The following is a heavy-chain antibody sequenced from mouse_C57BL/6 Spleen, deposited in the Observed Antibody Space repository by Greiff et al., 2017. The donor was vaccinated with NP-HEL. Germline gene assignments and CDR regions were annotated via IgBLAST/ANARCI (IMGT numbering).Heavy chain of an antibody. J-gene: IGHJ1*03. CDR3: ARGVYDYDNWYFGV. CDR1: GYTFTSYD. CDR2: IYPSGGST. V-gene: IGHV1-85*01. Sequence: VQLQQSGPELVKPGASVKLSCKASGYTFTSYDINWVKQRPGQGLEWIGLIYPSGGSTKYNAKFKGKATLTVDTSSSKEYTKLHVLTSENSAVYDGARGVYDYDNWYFGVWGTGTTVTVAS. D-gene: IGHD2-4*01.